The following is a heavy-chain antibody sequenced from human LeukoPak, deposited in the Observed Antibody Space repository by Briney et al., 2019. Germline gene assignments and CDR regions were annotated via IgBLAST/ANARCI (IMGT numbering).Heavy chain of an antibody. CDR2: IYYSWST. J-gene: IGHJ3*02. CDR3: AREVRWALPTNAFDI. V-gene: IGHV4-59*11. CDR1: GGSISIHY. D-gene: IGHD1-26*01. Sequence: SETLSLTCTVSGGSISIHYWSWIRQPPGKGLEWNGYIYYSWSTNYNPSLKIRVTISVDTSKNQYSLKLSSVDAADTAVYYCAREVRWALPTNAFDIWGQGTMVTVSS.